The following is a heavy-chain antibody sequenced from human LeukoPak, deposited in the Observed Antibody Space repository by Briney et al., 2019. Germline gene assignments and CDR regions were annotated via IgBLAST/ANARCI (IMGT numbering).Heavy chain of an antibody. CDR2: IGTAGDT. CDR3: ARDTGLVAHDAFDI. D-gene: IGHD2-8*02. Sequence: GGSLRLSCAACGFTFSSYDMHWVRQATGKGLEWVSAIGTAGDTYYPDSVKGRFTISRDNSKNTLYLQMNSLRAEDTAVYYCARDTGLVAHDAFDIWGQGTMVTVSS. CDR1: GFTFSSYD. V-gene: IGHV3-13*01. J-gene: IGHJ3*02.